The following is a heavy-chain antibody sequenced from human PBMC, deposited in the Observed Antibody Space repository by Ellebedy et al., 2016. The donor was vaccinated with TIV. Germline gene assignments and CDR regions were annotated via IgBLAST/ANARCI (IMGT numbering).Heavy chain of an antibody. CDR3: AKGELERREGSVDAFDI. D-gene: IGHD1-1*01. CDR2: ISYDGSNK. J-gene: IGHJ3*02. V-gene: IGHV3-30*18. Sequence: GGSLRLSCAASGFTFSSYGMHWVRQAPGKGLEWVAVISYDGSNKYYADSVKGRFTISRDNSKNTLYLQMNSLRAEDTAVYYCAKGELERREGSVDAFDIWGQGTLVTVSS. CDR1: GFTFSSYG.